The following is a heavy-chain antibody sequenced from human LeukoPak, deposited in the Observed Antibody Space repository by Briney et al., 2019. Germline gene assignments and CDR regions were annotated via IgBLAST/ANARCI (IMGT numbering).Heavy chain of an antibody. Sequence: PSETLSLTCSVSGASISSGDYYWSWIRQPPGKGLEWIGYIYYSGSTYYNPSLKSRVTISVDTSKNQISLKLSSVTAADTAVYYCARGGWYFDYWGQGTLVTVSS. CDR2: IYYSGST. CDR1: GASISSGDYY. V-gene: IGHV4-30-4*01. CDR3: ARGGWYFDY. D-gene: IGHD6-19*01. J-gene: IGHJ4*02.